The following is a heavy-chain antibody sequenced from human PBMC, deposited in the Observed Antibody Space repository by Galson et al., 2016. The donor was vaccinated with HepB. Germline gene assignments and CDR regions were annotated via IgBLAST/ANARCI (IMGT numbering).Heavy chain of an antibody. Sequence: SVKVSCKASGYIFSSYGITWVRQAPGQGLEWMGWISAYDVHNVYGQNVQGRLTMTKDTSTNTAYMELRSLRSDDTAIYYCARYCSAHRCPRGWFAPWGQGSLVTVSS. CDR2: ISAYDVHN. J-gene: IGHJ5*02. V-gene: IGHV1-18*01. CDR1: GYIFSSYG. D-gene: IGHD2-15*01. CDR3: ARYCSAHRCPRGWFAP.